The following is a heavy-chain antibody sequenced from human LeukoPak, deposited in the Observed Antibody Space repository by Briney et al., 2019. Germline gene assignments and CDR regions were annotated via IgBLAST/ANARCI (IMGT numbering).Heavy chain of an antibody. J-gene: IGHJ6*03. Sequence: SETLSLTCTVSGDSISIYYWSWIRQPAGKGLEWIGRMYTSGTTNYKPSLKSRVTMSVDTSKNQFSLKLSSVTAADTAVYYCARGEDSSGYHYFYYMAVWGKGTTVIVSS. CDR2: MYTSGTT. V-gene: IGHV4-4*07. D-gene: IGHD6-19*01. CDR3: ARGEDSSGYHYFYYMAV. CDR1: GDSISIYY.